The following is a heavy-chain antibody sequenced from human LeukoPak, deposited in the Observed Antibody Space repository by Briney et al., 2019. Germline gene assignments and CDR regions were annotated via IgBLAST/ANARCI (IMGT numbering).Heavy chain of an antibody. J-gene: IGHJ5*02. Sequence: SETLSLTCTVSGGSISSYYWSWIRQPPGKGLEWIGYIYTSGSTNYNPSLKSRVTISVDTSKNQFSLKLSSVTAADTAVYYCARLVLRFLEWSPGKGWFDPRGQGTLVTVSS. CDR2: IYTSGST. CDR1: GGSISSYY. D-gene: IGHD3-3*01. V-gene: IGHV4-4*09. CDR3: ARLVLRFLEWSPGKGWFDP.